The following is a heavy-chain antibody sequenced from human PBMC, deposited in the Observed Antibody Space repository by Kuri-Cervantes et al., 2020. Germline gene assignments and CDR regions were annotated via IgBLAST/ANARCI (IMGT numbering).Heavy chain of an antibody. CDR1: GYTFTGYY. CDR3: AREDSSGWSAHFDY. CDR2: INPNSGGT. V-gene: IGHV1-2*04. J-gene: IGHJ4*02. D-gene: IGHD6-19*01. Sequence: ASVKVSCKASGYTFTGYYMHWVRQAPGQGLEWMGWINPNSGGTNYAQKFQGWVTMTRDMSISTAYMELSRLRSDDTAVYYCAREDSSGWSAHFDYWGQGTLVTVSS.